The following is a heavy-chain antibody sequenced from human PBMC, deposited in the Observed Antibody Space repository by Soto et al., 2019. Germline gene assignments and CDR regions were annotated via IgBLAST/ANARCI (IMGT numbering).Heavy chain of an antibody. Sequence: GGSLRLSCAASGFTFSSYAMHWVRQAPGKGLEWVAVISYDGSNKYYADSVKGRFTISRDNSKNTLYLQMNSLRAEDTAVYYCARARYYYDSSGYYSAQLRYFDYWGQGTLVTVSS. D-gene: IGHD3-22*01. CDR2: ISYDGSNK. J-gene: IGHJ4*02. V-gene: IGHV3-30-3*01. CDR3: ARARYYYDSSGYYSAQLRYFDY. CDR1: GFTFSSYA.